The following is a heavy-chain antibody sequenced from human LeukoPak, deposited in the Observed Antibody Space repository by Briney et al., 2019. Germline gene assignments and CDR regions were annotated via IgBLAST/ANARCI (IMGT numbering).Heavy chain of an antibody. CDR2: ISGNAGTT. J-gene: IGHJ6*02. Sequence: PGGSLRLSCAASGFTFSSHAMDWVRQAPGKGLEWVSAISGNAGTTYYADSVKGRFTISRENSKNTLFLQMNSLRAEDTAVYYCAKAVGHSGSSPYGMDAWGQGTTVTVSS. CDR3: AKAVGHSGSSPYGMDA. CDR1: GFTFSSHA. D-gene: IGHD6-13*01. V-gene: IGHV3-23*01.